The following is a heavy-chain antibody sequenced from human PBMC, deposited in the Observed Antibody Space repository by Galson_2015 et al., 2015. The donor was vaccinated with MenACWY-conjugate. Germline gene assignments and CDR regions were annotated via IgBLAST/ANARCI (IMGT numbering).Heavy chain of an antibody. CDR2: ISYRGST. CDR3: AATTLGGVWFDP. CDR1: GGSIRSGPYS. Sequence: PLSLTCSVSGGSIRSGPYSWGWLRQHLGKGLAWIGYISYRGSTYYNPSLESRLTISVHTSKNQLSLKLTYVTAADTAVYYCAATTLGGVWFDPWGQGTLVTVSS. V-gene: IGHV4-31*03. J-gene: IGHJ5*02. D-gene: IGHD1/OR15-1a*01.